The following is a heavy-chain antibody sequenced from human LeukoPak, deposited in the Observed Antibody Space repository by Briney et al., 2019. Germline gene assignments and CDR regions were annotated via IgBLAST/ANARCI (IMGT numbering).Heavy chain of an antibody. J-gene: IGHJ4*02. CDR2: ISSSGSTI. D-gene: IGHD2-15*01. CDR1: GFTFSSYE. CDR3: AREVAATLVMKGPFDY. V-gene: IGHV3-48*03. Sequence: GGSLRLSCAASGFTFSSYEMNWVRQAPGKGLEWVSYISSSGSTIYYADSVKGRFTISRDNAKNSLYLQMNSLRAEDTAVYYCAREVAATLVMKGPFDYWGQGTLVTVSS.